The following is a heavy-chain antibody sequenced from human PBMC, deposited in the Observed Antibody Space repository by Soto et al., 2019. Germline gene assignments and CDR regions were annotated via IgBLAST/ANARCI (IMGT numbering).Heavy chain of an antibody. CDR1: GGSISSYY. CDR2: INYSGST. V-gene: IGHV4-59*01. D-gene: IGHD1-1*01. J-gene: IGHJ6*02. CDR3: ARDWELDSYYYGMDV. Sequence: SETLSLTCTVSGGSISSYYWSWIRQPPGKGLEWIAYINYSGSTNYNPSLKSRVTISVDTSKNQFSLKLSSVTAADTAVYYCARDWELDSYYYGMDVWGQGTTVTVSS.